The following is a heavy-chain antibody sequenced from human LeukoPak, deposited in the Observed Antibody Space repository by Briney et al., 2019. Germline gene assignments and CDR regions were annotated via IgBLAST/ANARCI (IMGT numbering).Heavy chain of an antibody. CDR2: IYYRGST. CDR1: GGAINTYY. CDR3: AGSPWYLHFHY. J-gene: IGHJ4*02. D-gene: IGHD6-19*01. Sequence: SETLSLTCAVSGGAINTYYWSWIRQPPGKGLEWIRYIYYRGSTYYNPSLKSRVTISVDTSKNQVSLRLNSVTAADTAVYYCAGSPWYLHFHYWGQGILVTVSS. V-gene: IGHV4-59*01.